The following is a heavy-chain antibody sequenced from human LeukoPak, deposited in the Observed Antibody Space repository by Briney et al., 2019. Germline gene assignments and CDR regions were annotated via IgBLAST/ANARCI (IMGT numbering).Heavy chain of an antibody. J-gene: IGHJ5*02. CDR1: GGSISRYY. V-gene: IGHV4-59*01. Sequence: SETLSLTCTVSGGSISRYYWSWLRQPPGKRLEWSGYIYYSGRTEYNPSLKSPVTISVDQSRNHSSPTMSSVNAAAQALFYLARDQSYYGSRRLIPMYNWFDLWGEGTLVSVSS. CDR2: IYYSGRT. CDR3: ARDQSYYGSRRLIPMYNWFDL. D-gene: IGHD3-10*01.